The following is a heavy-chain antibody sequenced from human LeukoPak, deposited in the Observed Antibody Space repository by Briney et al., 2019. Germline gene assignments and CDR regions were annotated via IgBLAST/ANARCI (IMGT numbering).Heavy chain of an antibody. J-gene: IGHJ4*02. CDR3: GKTTTGYSSGQKPAWPVDS. Sequence: GGSLRISCAASGFLLRSYWMSWVRQAPGKGLEWVAGIFGSGGSPHYADSVKGRFTISRDNSKNTVYLQINSLRAEDTAVYYCGKTTTGYSSGQKPAWPVDSWGQGTLVTVSS. CDR1: GFLLRSYW. CDR2: IFGSGGSP. V-gene: IGHV3-23*01. D-gene: IGHD6-19*01.